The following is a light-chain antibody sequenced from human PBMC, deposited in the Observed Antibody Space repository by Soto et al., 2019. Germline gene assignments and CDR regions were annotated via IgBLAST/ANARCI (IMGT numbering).Light chain of an antibody. Sequence: QSALTQPRAVSGSPGQSVTFSCTGTSSDVGGYNYVSWYQQHPGKAPQLMIYAVAKRPSGVPDRFSGSKSGNTASLTISGLQAEDEADYYCCSYAGSDSAVFGGGTKLTVL. J-gene: IGLJ3*02. CDR1: SSDVGGYNY. V-gene: IGLV2-11*01. CDR2: AVA. CDR3: CSYAGSDSAV.